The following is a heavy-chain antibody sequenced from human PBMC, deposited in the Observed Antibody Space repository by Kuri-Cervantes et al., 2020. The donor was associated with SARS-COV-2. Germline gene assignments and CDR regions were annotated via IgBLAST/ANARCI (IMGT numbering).Heavy chain of an antibody. CDR3: ARGGWSLDC. J-gene: IGHJ4*02. CDR2: VHYSGTT. D-gene: IGHD6-19*01. CDR1: GDSISSTY. Sequence: GSLRLSCDFSGDSISSTYWSWIRQPPGRGLEWIGFVHYSGTTIYSPSLKSRVTMSVDTSKNHFSLKLSSVTTADTAVYYCARGGWSLDCWGQGTLVTVSS. V-gene: IGHV4-59*01.